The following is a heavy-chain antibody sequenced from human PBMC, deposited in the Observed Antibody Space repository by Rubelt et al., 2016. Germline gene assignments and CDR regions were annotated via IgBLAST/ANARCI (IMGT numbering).Heavy chain of an antibody. V-gene: IGHV4-34*01. Sequence: QVQLQQWGAGLLKPSETLSLTCAVYGGSFSGYYWSWIRQPPGKGLEWIGEINHSGSTNYNPSLKSLVPISVDPSKNQFSLKLSSVTAADTAVYYCARLKVDSSVYRAIRIWGQGTMVTVSS. D-gene: IGHD3-22*01. CDR1: GGSFSGYY. J-gene: IGHJ3*02. CDR2: INHSGST. CDR3: ARLKVDSSVYRAIRI.